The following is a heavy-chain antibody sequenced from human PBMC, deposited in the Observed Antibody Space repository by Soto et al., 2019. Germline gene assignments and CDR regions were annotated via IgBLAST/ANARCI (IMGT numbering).Heavy chain of an antibody. CDR3: ARVKQQARFDY. V-gene: IGHV3-21*01. J-gene: IGHJ4*02. CDR2: ISSSSSYI. Sequence: GGSLRLSCAASGFTVSSYSMNWVRQAPGKGLEWVSSISSSSSYIYYADSVKGRFTISRDNAKNSLYLQMNSLRAEDTAVYYCARVKQQARFDYWGQGTLVTVSS. CDR1: GFTVSSYS.